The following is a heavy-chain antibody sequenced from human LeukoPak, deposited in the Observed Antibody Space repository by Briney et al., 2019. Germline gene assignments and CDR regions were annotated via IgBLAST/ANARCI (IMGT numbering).Heavy chain of an antibody. Sequence: SETLSLTCTVSGGSISSYYWSWIRQPPGKGLEWIGYIYYGGSTNYNPSLKSRVTISVDTSKNQFSLKLSSVTAADTAVYYCGRYAPGGGGLDYWGQGTLVTVSS. CDR2: IYYGGST. D-gene: IGHD3-10*01. J-gene: IGHJ4*02. CDR1: GGSISSYY. CDR3: GRYAPGGGGLDY. V-gene: IGHV4-59*01.